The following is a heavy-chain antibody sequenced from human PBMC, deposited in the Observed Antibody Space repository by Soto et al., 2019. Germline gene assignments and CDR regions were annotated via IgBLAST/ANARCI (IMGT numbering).Heavy chain of an antibody. Sequence: SQTLSLTCRVSGASFRIGESYWTWLRPPPGKGLAWSGFIPTSVTAKYNPSLSSRVSISVDTSKNQFFLSLKYVTAADAAVYYCVRASGSRFMEWPRFDPCGQGKLVTVS. CDR1: GASFRIGESY. CDR2: IPTSVTA. CDR3: VRASGSRFMEWPRFDP. V-gene: IGHV4-30-4*01. D-gene: IGHD3-3*01. J-gene: IGHJ5*02.